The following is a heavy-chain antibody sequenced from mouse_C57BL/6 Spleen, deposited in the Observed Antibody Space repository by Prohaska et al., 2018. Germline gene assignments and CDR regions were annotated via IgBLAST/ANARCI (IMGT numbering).Heavy chain of an antibody. V-gene: IGHV1-64*01. Sequence: QVRMQHPGAELVKPGASVKLSCKASGYTFTSYWMHWVQQRPGQGLEWIGMIHTNSGSTNYNEKFKSKAILFIVRPPRRSKKRVSSFPYTALVRSKQWYERRVHGWFAYWGQGTLVTVSA. CDR3: WYERRVHGWFAY. D-gene: IGHD6-5*01. CDR2: IHTNSGST. CDR1: GYTFTSYW. J-gene: IGHJ3*01.